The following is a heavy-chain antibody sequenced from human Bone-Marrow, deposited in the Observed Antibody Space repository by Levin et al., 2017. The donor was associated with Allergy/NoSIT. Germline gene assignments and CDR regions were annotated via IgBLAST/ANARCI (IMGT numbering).Heavy chain of an antibody. CDR3: ARVTGDDAFDI. CDR2: ISSTGSTK. D-gene: IGHD7-27*01. Sequence: GESLKISCGASGFTFSDYYMSWIRQAPGKGLKWVSYISSTGSTKYYADSVKGRFTISRDNAKNSLYLQINSLRAEDTAVYYCARVTGDDAFDIWGQGTMVTVSS. J-gene: IGHJ3*02. V-gene: IGHV3-11*01. CDR1: GFTFSDYY.